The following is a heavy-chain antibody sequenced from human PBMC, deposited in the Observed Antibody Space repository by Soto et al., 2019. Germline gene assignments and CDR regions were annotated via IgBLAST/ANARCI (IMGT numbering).Heavy chain of an antibody. CDR1: GFTFSNAW. CDR2: IKSKTDGGTT. Sequence: PGGSLRLSCAASGFTFSNAWMSWVRQAPGKGLEWVGRIKSKTDGGTTDYAAPVKGRFTISRDDSKNTLYLQMNSLKTEDTAVYYCTTTDIVVVVAAPRGVYWGQGTLVTVSS. V-gene: IGHV3-15*01. CDR3: TTTDIVVVVAAPRGVY. J-gene: IGHJ4*02. D-gene: IGHD2-15*01.